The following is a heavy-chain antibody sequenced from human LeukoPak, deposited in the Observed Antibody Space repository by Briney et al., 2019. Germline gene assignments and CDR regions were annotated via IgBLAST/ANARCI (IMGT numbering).Heavy chain of an antibody. Sequence: VKVSCKASGGTFSSYTISWVRQAPGQGLEGMGRIIPILGIANYAQKFQGRVTITADKSTSTAYMELSSLRSEDTAVYYCARDYCGRDCYYFEYFDYWGQGTLVTVSS. CDR1: GGTFSSYT. D-gene: IGHD2-21*01. J-gene: IGHJ4*02. CDR3: ARDYCGRDCYYFEYFDY. CDR2: IIPILGIA. V-gene: IGHV1-69*04.